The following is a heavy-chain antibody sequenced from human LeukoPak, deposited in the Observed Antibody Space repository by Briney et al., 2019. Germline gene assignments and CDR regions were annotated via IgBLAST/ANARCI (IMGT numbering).Heavy chain of an antibody. J-gene: IGHJ6*04. Sequence: GGSLRLSCAASGFTFSSYAMSWVRQAPGKGLEWVSAISGSGGSTYYADSVKGRFTISRDNSKNTLYLQMNSLRAEDTAVYYCAKVTAKLLWFGGPQLGGMDVWGKGTTVTVSS. D-gene: IGHD3-10*01. V-gene: IGHV3-23*01. CDR2: ISGSGGST. CDR1: GFTFSSYA. CDR3: AKVTAKLLWFGGPQLGGMDV.